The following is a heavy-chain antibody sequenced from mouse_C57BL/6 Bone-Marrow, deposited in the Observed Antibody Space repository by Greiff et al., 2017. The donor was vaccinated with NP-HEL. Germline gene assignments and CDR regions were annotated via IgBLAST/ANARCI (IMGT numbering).Heavy chain of an antibody. CDR3: VRECSSSWYFDV. D-gene: IGHD1-1*01. V-gene: IGHV10-3*01. J-gene: IGHJ1*03. CDR2: IRSKSSNYAT. Sequence: EVQVVESGGGLVQPKGSLKLSCAASGFTFNTYAMHWVRQAPGKGLEWVARIRSKSSNYATYYADSVKDRFTISRDDSQSMLYLQMNNLKTEDTAMYYCVRECSSSWYFDVWGTGTTVTVSS. CDR1: GFTFNTYA.